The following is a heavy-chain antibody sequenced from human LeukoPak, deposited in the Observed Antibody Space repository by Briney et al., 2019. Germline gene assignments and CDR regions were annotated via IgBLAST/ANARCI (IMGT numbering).Heavy chain of an antibody. D-gene: IGHD2-2*01. CDR3: ARGHCSSTSCAAGWFDP. CDR1: GGFISSYY. Sequence: SETLSLTCTVSGGFISSYYWSWIRQPPGKGLEWIGYIYNSGSTNYNPSLKSRVTISADTSKNQFSLKLKSVTAADTAVYYCARGHCSSTSCAAGWFDPWGQGTLVTVSS. J-gene: IGHJ5*02. V-gene: IGHV4-59*13. CDR2: IYNSGST.